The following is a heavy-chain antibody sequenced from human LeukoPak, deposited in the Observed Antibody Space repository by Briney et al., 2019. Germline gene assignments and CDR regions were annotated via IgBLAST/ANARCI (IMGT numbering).Heavy chain of an antibody. CDR1: GFTFSSYS. J-gene: IGHJ6*03. CDR3: AKDGVVPAAINYYYYYYMDV. V-gene: IGHV3-48*01. D-gene: IGHD2-2*02. CDR2: ITGSSNTI. Sequence: GGSLRLSCVASGFTFSSYSMNWVRQAPGKGLECLSYITGSSNTIYYADSVKGRFTISRDNSKNTLYLQMNSLRAEDTAVYYCAKDGVVPAAINYYYYYYMDVWGKGTTVTVSS.